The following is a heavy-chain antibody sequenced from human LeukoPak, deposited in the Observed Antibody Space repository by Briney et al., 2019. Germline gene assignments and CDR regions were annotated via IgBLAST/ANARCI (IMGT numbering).Heavy chain of an antibody. D-gene: IGHD3-3*01. CDR2: ISSSSSYI. V-gene: IGHV3-21*01. CDR1: GFTFSSYS. Sequence: PGGSLRLSCAASGFTFSSYSMNWVRQAPGKGLEWVSSISSSSSYIYYADSVKGRFTISRDNAKNSLYLQMNSLRAEDTAVYYCARDNVGYYDFWSGFPLDYWGQGTLVTVS. J-gene: IGHJ4*02. CDR3: ARDNVGYYDFWSGFPLDY.